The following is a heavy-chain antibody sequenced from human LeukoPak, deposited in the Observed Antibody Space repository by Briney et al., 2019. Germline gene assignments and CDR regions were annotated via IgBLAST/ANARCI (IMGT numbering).Heavy chain of an antibody. Sequence: ASVKVSCKASGYTFTSYAMHWVRQAPGQRLEWMGWINAGNGNTKYSQKFQGRVTITRDTSASTAYMELSSLGSEDTAVYYCARGGATTYSGDYWGQGTLVTVSS. CDR3: ARGGATTYSGDY. J-gene: IGHJ4*02. V-gene: IGHV1-3*01. CDR1: GYTFTSYA. CDR2: INAGNGNT. D-gene: IGHD5-12*01.